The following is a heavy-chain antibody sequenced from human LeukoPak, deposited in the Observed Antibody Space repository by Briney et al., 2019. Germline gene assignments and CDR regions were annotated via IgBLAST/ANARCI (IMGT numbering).Heavy chain of an antibody. V-gene: IGHV1-69*05. CDR2: IIPISGTA. J-gene: IGHJ6*03. CDR3: ARGLQYQLLKTLRYYYMDV. Sequence: ASVKVSCKASGGTFSSHAIAWVRQAPGQGPEWMGGIIPISGTADYAQKFQGRVTITTDQSTSTAYMELSSLTSDDTAVYYCARGLQYQLLKTLRYYYMDVWGEGTTVTVSS. CDR1: GGTFSSHA. D-gene: IGHD2-2*01.